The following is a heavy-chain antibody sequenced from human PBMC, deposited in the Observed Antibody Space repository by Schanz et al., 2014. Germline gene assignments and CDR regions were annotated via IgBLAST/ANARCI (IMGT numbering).Heavy chain of an antibody. J-gene: IGHJ6*02. Sequence: EVQLLESGGALVQPGGSLRLSCAASGFTFSIYGMSWVRQAPGKGLEWVSRMIGSGSSVFYADSVKGRFTISRDNSMNTVYLRMNSLRSDDAAVYYCARAEGIIRLYYGVDVWGQGTTVTVSS. D-gene: IGHD3-16*01. V-gene: IGHV3-23*01. CDR3: ARAEGIIRLYYGVDV. CDR2: MIGSGSSV. CDR1: GFTFSIYG.